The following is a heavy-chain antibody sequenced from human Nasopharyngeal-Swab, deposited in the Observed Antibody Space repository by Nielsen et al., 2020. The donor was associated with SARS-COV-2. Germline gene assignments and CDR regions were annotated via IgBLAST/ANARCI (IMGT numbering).Heavy chain of an antibody. J-gene: IGHJ4*02. CDR2: IYYSGST. CDR1: GGSISSGGYY. Sequence: SETLSLTCTVSGGSISSGGYYWSWIRQHPGKGLEWIGYIYYSGSTYYNPSLKSRVTISVDTSKNQFSLKLSSVTAADTAVYYCARELPSTSQGITYFDYWGQGTLVTVSS. V-gene: IGHV4-30-4*08. D-gene: IGHD1-20*01. CDR3: ARELPSTSQGITYFDY.